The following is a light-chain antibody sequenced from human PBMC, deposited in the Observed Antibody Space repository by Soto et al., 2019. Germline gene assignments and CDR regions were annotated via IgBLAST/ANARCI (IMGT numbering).Light chain of an antibody. J-gene: IGLJ3*02. CDR1: SSDVGAYDY. V-gene: IGLV2-14*01. CDR2: EVS. Sequence: PGQSITISCTGTSSDVGAYDYVSWYQQNPGKAPKLIISEVSDRPSGVSNRFSGSKSGNTASLTISGLQAEDEADYFCSSYTTTNTLWVFGGGTK. CDR3: SSYTTTNTLWV.